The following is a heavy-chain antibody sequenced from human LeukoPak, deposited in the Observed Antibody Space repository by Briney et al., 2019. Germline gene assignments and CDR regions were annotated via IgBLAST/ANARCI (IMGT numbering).Heavy chain of an antibody. J-gene: IGHJ4*02. CDR2: INPNSGGT. CDR1: GYTFTGYY. D-gene: IGHD6-19*01. V-gene: IGHV1-2*02. CDR3: ARDRVAGPSFDY. Sequence: ASVKVSCKASGYTFTGYYMHWVRQAPGQGLEWMGWINPNSGGTNYAQKFRGRVTMTRDTSISTAYMELSRLRSDDTAVYYCARDRVAGPSFDYWGQGTLVTVSS.